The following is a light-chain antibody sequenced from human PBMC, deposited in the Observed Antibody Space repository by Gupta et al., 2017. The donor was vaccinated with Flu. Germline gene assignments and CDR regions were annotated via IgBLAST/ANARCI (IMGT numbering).Light chain of an antibody. Sequence: SDELTQPSSLSVSPGQTARIPCSGDALAKRDVHWYQQKPGQAPVLLIYKDTERPSEIPERFSGSTLGTIVTLTISGVQAEDEADYYCQSADIADTYRVFGGGTRLTVL. CDR1: ALAKRD. J-gene: IGLJ3*02. CDR2: KDT. V-gene: IGLV3-25*02. CDR3: QSADIADTYRV.